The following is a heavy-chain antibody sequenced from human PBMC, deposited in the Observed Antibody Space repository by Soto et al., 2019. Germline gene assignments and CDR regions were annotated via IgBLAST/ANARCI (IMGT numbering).Heavy chain of an antibody. J-gene: IGHJ5*02. CDR1: GASISGFY. Sequence: SETLSLTCTVSGASISGFYWSWIRKSAGKGLEWIGRIYATGTTDFNPSLKSRVMMSVDTSKKQFSLKLRSVTAADTAVYYCVRDGTKTLRDWFDPWGQGISVTVS. CDR3: VRDGTKTLRDWFDP. CDR2: IYATGTT. V-gene: IGHV4-4*07. D-gene: IGHD1-1*01.